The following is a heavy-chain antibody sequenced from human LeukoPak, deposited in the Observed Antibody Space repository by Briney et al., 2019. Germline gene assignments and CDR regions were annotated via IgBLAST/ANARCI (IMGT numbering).Heavy chain of an antibody. D-gene: IGHD1-26*01. CDR3: ARDGRSIVGAAEYYFDY. Sequence: ASVKVSCKASGYTFTSYYMHWVRQAPGQGLEWMGIINPSGGSTSYAQKFQGRVTMTRDTSTSTVYMELSSLRSEGTAVYYCARDGRSIVGAAEYYFDYWGQGTLVTVSS. CDR2: INPSGGST. J-gene: IGHJ4*02. CDR1: GYTFTSYY. V-gene: IGHV1-46*01.